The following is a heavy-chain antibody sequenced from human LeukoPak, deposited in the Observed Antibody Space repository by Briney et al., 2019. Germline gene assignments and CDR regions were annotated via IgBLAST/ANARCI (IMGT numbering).Heavy chain of an antibody. V-gene: IGHV3-30*03. CDR2: ISSDASDK. D-gene: IGHD4-17*01. CDR3: TKRGDDGDYPYYFDY. Sequence: GRSLRLSCAASVFTFSHYGMHWVRQAPGKGLEWVAVISSDASDKYYADSVKGRFTISRDNSKNTLYLQMNSLRAEDTAVYYCTKRGDDGDYPYYFDYWGQGTLVTVSS. J-gene: IGHJ4*02. CDR1: VFTFSHYG.